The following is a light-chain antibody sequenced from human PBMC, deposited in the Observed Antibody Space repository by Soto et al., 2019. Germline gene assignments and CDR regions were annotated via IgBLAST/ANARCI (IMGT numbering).Light chain of an antibody. Sequence: EIVMTQSPATLSVSPGERATLSCRASQSVSSNLAWHQQKPGQAPRLLIYDASNRATGIPARFSGSGSGTDFTLTISTLEPEDFAVYYCQQRSAWPPITFGQGTRLEIK. V-gene: IGKV3-11*01. CDR1: QSVSSN. CDR3: QQRSAWPPIT. J-gene: IGKJ5*01. CDR2: DAS.